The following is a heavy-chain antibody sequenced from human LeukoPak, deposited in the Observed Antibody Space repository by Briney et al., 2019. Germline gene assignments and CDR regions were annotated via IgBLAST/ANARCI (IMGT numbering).Heavy chain of an antibody. Sequence: GGSLRLSCAASGFTFSSYAMSWVRQAPGKGLEWVSGISGSGGSTYYADSVKGRFTISRDNSQNTLYLQMNSLRAEDTAVYYCAKTSDASSLQRRQAFAYWGQGTLVTVSS. J-gene: IGHJ4*02. CDR1: GFTFSSYA. D-gene: IGHD6-6*01. CDR3: AKTSDASSLQRRQAFAY. CDR2: ISGSGGST. V-gene: IGHV3-23*01.